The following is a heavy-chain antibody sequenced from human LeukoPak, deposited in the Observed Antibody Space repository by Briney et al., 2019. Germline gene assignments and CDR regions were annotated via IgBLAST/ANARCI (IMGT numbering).Heavy chain of an antibody. CDR3: ARDRPLLNYYGSGSYPPRGWFDP. D-gene: IGHD3-10*01. CDR1: GGSISSSNW. J-gene: IGHJ5*02. Sequence: SETLSLTCAVSGGSISSSNWWSWVRQPPGKGLEWIGSIYYSGSTYYNPSLKSRVTISVDTSKNQFSLKLSSVTAADTAVYYCARDRPLLNYYGSGSYPPRGWFDPWGQGTLVTVSS. V-gene: IGHV4-4*02. CDR2: IYYSGST.